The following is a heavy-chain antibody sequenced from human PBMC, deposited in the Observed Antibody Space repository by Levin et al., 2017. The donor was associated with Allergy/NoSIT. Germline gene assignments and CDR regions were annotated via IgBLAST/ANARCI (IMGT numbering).Heavy chain of an antibody. Sequence: ASVKVSCKASGYIFTTYYIHWVRQAPGQGLEWMGVINPTASSTGYAQKFQGRVTLTRDTSTTTVYMDLSSLRSEDTAVYYCARGSPSMVLAATPFGYFDYWGQGTLVTVSS. CDR3: ARGSPSMVLAATPFGYFDY. J-gene: IGHJ4*02. CDR2: INPTASST. CDR1: GYIFTTYY. D-gene: IGHD2-15*01. V-gene: IGHV1-46*01.